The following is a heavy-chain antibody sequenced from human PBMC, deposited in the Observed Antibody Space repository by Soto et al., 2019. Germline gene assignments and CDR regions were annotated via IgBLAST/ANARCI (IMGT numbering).Heavy chain of an antibody. CDR1: GGSISSGGYS. CDR3: ARTYYYRSGTYFAWSDP. V-gene: IGHV4-30-2*01. Sequence: SETLSLTCAVSGGSISSGGYSWSWIRQPPGKGLEWIGYIYHSGSTYYNPSLKSRVTISVDTPRNQFSLKLSSVTAADTAVYFCARTYYYRSGTYFAWSDPWGQGTLVTVSS. J-gene: IGHJ5*02. D-gene: IGHD3-10*01. CDR2: IYHSGST.